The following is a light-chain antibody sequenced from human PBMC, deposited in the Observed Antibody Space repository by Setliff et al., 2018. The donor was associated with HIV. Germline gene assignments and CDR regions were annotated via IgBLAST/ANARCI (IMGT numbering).Light chain of an antibody. J-gene: IGLJ2*01. CDR3: QSYNSDIVI. CDR1: SGNIASNY. Sequence: NFMLTQPHSVSESPRKTVIISCTRSSGNIASNYVQWYQQRPGSSPTTVIYEDDKRPSGVPDRFSGSIDSSSNSASLTISGLKTEDEADYYCQSYNSDIVIFGGGTKVTVL. V-gene: IGLV6-57*01. CDR2: EDD.